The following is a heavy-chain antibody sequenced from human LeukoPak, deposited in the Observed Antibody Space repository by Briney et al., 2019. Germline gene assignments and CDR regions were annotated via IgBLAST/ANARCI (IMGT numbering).Heavy chain of an antibody. J-gene: IGHJ4*02. V-gene: IGHV4-34*01. CDR3: AIAGAAAGTLNDY. CDR2: INHSGST. CDR1: GGSFSGYY. Sequence: SETLSLTCAVYGGSFSGYYWSWIRQPPGKGLEWIGEINHSGSTNYNPSLKSRVTISVDTSKNQFSLKLRSVTAADTAVYYCAIAGAAAGTLNDYWGQGTLVTVSS. D-gene: IGHD6-13*01.